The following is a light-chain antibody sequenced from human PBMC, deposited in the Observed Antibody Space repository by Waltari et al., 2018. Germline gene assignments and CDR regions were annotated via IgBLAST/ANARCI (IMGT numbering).Light chain of an antibody. Sequence: QMTQSPYTLSASIGNRVAITCRASHTINTWLAWYQQKPGKAPRVLIYDASTLASGVPSRFRGSGSGTEFTLTISSLQPDDFATYYCHQYNSYSQSFGQGTKLEIK. J-gene: IGKJ2*03. CDR1: HTINTW. CDR2: DAS. CDR3: HQYNSYSQS. V-gene: IGKV1-5*01.